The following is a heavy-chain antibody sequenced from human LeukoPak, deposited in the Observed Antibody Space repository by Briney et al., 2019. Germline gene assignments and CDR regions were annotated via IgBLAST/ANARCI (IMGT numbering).Heavy chain of an antibody. CDR2: INWNGGST. D-gene: IGHD3-3*01. CDR3: ARVKGSGYRNSIDY. CDR1: GFTFDDYA. J-gene: IGHJ4*02. V-gene: IGHV3-20*04. Sequence: GGSLRLSCAASGFTFDDYAMNWVRQAPGKGLEWVSGINWNGGSTYYRDSVKGRFTISRDNAKNSLYLQMNSLRAGDTALYYCARVKGSGYRNSIDYWGQGTLVTVSS.